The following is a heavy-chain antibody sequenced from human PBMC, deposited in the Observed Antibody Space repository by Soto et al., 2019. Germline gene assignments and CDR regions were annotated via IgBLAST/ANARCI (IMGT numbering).Heavy chain of an antibody. CDR2: INAGNGNT. V-gene: IGHV1-3*01. CDR1: GYTFTSYA. J-gene: IGHJ4*02. D-gene: IGHD4-17*01. CDR3: ARDRYYGDYGAFDY. Sequence: ASVKVSCKASGYTFTSYARHWARQAPGQRLEWMGWINAGNGNTKYSQKFQGRVTITRDTSASTAYMELSTLRSEDTAVYYCARDRYYGDYGAFDYWGQGTLVAVSS.